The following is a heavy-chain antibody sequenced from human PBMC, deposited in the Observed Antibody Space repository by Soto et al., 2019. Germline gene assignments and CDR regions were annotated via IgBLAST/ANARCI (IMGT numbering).Heavy chain of an antibody. D-gene: IGHD3-3*01. Sequence: PWESXRLSCASSVVSFISYCIHLFRHAPGKGLEWVAVISYDGSNKYYADSVKGRFTISRDNSKNTLYLQMNSLRAEDTAVYYCAQDVAELEWSPNQSYGMEVWGPGTTV. J-gene: IGHJ6*01. V-gene: IGHV3-30*18. CDR2: ISYDGSNK. CDR3: AQDVAELEWSPNQSYGMEV. CDR1: VVSFISYC.